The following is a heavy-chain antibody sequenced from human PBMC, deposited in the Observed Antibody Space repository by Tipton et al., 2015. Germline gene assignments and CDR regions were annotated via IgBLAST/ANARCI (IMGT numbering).Heavy chain of an antibody. CDR1: GGSISNYY. CDR3: ARGQYSYGYGGYYYYGMDV. Sequence: TLSLTCTVSGGSISNYYWSWIRQPPGKGLEWIAYISYSGGTKYNPSLKSRVTISIDSSKNQFSLNLDSVSAADTAMYYCARGQYSYGYGGYYYYGMDVWGQGTTVTVSS. CDR2: ISYSGGT. D-gene: IGHD5-18*01. J-gene: IGHJ6*02. V-gene: IGHV4-59*01.